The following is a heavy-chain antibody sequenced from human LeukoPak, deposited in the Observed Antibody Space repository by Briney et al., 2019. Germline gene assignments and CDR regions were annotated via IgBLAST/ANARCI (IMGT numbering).Heavy chain of an antibody. Sequence: ASVKVSCKASGYTFTGYYMHWVRQAPGQGLEWMGWINPNNGKTNYAQKFQGRVTMTTDTSTSTAYMELRSLRSGDTAMYYCARVAGQQLVYFDYWGQGTLVTVSS. D-gene: IGHD6-13*01. CDR3: ARVAGQQLVYFDY. J-gene: IGHJ4*02. CDR1: GYTFTGYY. CDR2: INPNNGKT. V-gene: IGHV1-18*04.